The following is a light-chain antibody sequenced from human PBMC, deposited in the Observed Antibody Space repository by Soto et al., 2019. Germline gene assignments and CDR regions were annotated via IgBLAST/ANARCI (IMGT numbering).Light chain of an antibody. CDR1: QRISSW. CDR3: LQHNSYPRT. Sequence: EIQMTQSPATVAASVGDRVTITCRASQRISSWLAWYQQKPGKAPRLLIYDASSLESGVPSRFSGSGSGTDFTLTISSLQPEDFATYYCLQHNSYPRTFGQGTKVDIK. J-gene: IGKJ1*01. CDR2: DAS. V-gene: IGKV1-5*01.